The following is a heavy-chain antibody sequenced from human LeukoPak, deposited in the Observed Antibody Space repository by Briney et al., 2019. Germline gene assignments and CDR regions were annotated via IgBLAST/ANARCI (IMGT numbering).Heavy chain of an antibody. CDR1: GYTFTDYY. CDR2: INPSDGDT. J-gene: IGHJ3*02. D-gene: IGHD2-15*01. V-gene: IGHV1-2*02. CDR3: ARDCSGADCYSGNAFDI. Sequence: ASVKVSCKTSGYTFTDYYMQWLRQAPRQGLEWMGWINPSDGDTKSARKFQGRVTMTRDTSISTAYLELTRLTSDDTAIYYCARDCSGADCYSGNAFDIWSQGTMVTVSS.